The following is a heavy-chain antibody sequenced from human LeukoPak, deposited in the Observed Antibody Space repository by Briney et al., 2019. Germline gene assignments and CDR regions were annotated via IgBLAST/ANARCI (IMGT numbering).Heavy chain of an antibody. CDR3: ARETYYYGSGSYRAY. Sequence: ASVKVSCKASGYTFTGNYMHWVRQAPGQGLEWMGWINPNSGGTNYQGRVTMTRDTSISAAYMELSRLRSDDTAVYYCARETYYYGSGSYRAYWGQGTLVTVSS. CDR1: GYTFTGNY. J-gene: IGHJ4*02. V-gene: IGHV1-2*02. CDR2: INPNSGGT. D-gene: IGHD3-10*01.